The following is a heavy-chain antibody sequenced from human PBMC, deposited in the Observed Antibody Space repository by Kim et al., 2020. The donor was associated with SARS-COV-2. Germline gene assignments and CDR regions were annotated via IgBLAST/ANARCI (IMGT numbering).Heavy chain of an antibody. CDR1: GFTFSSYA. J-gene: IGHJ4*02. V-gene: IGHV3-30-3*01. CDR3: AGVIAVVFDY. CDR2: ISYDGSNK. D-gene: IGHD6-19*01. Sequence: GGSLRLSCAASGFTFSSYAMHWVRQAPGKGLEWVAVISYDGSNKYYADSVKGRFTISRDNSKNTLYLQMNSLRAEDTAVYYCAGVIAVVFDYWGQGTLVTVSS.